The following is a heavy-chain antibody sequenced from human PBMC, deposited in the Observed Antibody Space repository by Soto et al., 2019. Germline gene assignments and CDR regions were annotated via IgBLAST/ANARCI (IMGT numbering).Heavy chain of an antibody. V-gene: IGHV3-23*01. CDR2: ISGNGGST. J-gene: IGHJ4*02. CDR3: AKKGYAGKWYYFDY. CDR1: GFTFSTYA. Sequence: TGGSLRLSCAASGFTFSTYAMSRVRQAPGKGLEWVSVISGNGGSTNYADSAKGRFTISRDNSKNTVYLQMNSLRAEDTAVYYCAKKGYAGKWYYFDYWGQGTLVTVSS. D-gene: IGHD2-2*01.